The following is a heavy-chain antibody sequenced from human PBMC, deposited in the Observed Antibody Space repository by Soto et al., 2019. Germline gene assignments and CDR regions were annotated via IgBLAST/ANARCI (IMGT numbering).Heavy chain of an antibody. D-gene: IGHD1-26*01. J-gene: IGHJ4*02. CDR3: ARDGGRHSGGIDY. CDR1: GGTFRSYS. Sequence: QVQLVQSGAEVKKPGSSVKVSCKASGGTFRSYSINWVRQAPGQGLEWMGEIIPIFGTANYAKKLQGRVTITADESTSTAYMELSSLRSEDTAVYYCARDGGRHSGGIDYWGQGTLVTVSS. CDR2: IIPIFGTA. V-gene: IGHV1-69*01.